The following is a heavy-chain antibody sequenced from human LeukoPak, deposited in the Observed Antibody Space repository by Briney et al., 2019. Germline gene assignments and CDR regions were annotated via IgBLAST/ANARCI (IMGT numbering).Heavy chain of an antibody. J-gene: IGHJ6*02. Sequence: PSEALSLTCAVYGGSFSGYYWSWIRQPPGKGLEWIGEINHSGSTNYNPSLKSRVTISVDTSKNQFSLKLSSVIAADTAVYYCARDRGTRVIAVAGRYYYGMDVWGQGTTVTVSS. CDR2: INHSGST. CDR1: GGSFSGYY. D-gene: IGHD6-19*01. V-gene: IGHV4-34*01. CDR3: ARDRGTRVIAVAGRYYYGMDV.